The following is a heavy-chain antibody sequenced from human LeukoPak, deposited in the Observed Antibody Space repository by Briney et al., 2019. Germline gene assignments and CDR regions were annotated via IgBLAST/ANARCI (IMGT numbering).Heavy chain of an antibody. Sequence: SVKVSCKASGGTFRRYAMRWVRQAPGQGLEWMGRIIPILGIANYAQKFQGRVTITADKSTSTAYMELSSLRSEDTAVYYCARDLWHEWLRFYSYYGMDVWGQGTTVTVSS. CDR1: GGTFRRYA. J-gene: IGHJ6*02. V-gene: IGHV1-69*04. D-gene: IGHD5-12*01. CDR2: IIPILGIA. CDR3: ARDLWHEWLRFYSYYGMDV.